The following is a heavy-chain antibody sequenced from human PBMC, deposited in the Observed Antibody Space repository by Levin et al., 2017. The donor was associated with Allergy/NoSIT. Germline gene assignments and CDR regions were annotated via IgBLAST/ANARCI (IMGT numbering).Heavy chain of an antibody. V-gene: IGHV1-69*13. CDR1: GGTFSSYA. Sequence: SVKVSCKASGGTFSSYAISWVRQAPGQGLEWMGGIIPIFGTANYAQKFQGRVTITADESTSTAYMELSSLRSEDTAVYYCAGTPLDDYGGNSGPYYYYYYGMDVWGQGTTVTVSS. D-gene: IGHD4-23*01. J-gene: IGHJ6*02. CDR2: IIPIFGTA. CDR3: AGTPLDDYGGNSGPYYYYYYGMDV.